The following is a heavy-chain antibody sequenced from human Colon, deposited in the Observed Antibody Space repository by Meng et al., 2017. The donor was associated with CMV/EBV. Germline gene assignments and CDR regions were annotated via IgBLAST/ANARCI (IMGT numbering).Heavy chain of an antibody. V-gene: IGHV3-21*01. D-gene: IGHD3-22*01. CDR2: ISSSSSYI. J-gene: IGHJ5*02. CDR3: ARDQRITMIVVVKDPYWFDP. CDR1: GFTFSSYS. Sequence: GESLKISCAASGFTFSSYSMNWVRQAPGKGLEWVSFISSSSSYIYYADSVKGRFTISRDNAKNSLYLQMNSLRAEDTAVYYCARDQRITMIVVVKDPYWFDPWGQGTLVTVSS.